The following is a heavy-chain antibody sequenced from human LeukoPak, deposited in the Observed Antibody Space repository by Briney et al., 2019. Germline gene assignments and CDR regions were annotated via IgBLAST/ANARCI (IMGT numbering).Heavy chain of an antibody. V-gene: IGHV4-59*01. J-gene: IGHJ6*03. CDR1: GGSISSYY. CDR3: ARAKYYDFWSGYYRDYYYYYMDV. D-gene: IGHD3-3*01. CDR2: IYYSGST. Sequence: PSETLSLTCTVSGGSISSYYRSWIRQPPGKGLEWIGYIYYSGSTNYNPSLKSRITISVDTSKNQFSLKLSSVTAADTAVYYCARAKYYDFWSGYYRDYYYYYMDVWGKGTTVTVSS.